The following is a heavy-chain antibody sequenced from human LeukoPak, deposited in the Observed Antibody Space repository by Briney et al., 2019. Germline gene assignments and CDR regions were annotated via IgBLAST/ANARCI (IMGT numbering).Heavy chain of an antibody. Sequence: SETLSLTCTVSGGSASSGSYYWSWIRQPPGKGLEWIGYIYYSGSTNYNPSLKSRVTISVDTSKNQFSLKLSSVTAADTAVYYCAGPRSYYDSSGYYISWGQGTLVTVSS. CDR1: GGSASSGSYY. D-gene: IGHD3-22*01. V-gene: IGHV4-61*01. J-gene: IGHJ5*02. CDR3: AGPRSYYDSSGYYIS. CDR2: IYYSGST.